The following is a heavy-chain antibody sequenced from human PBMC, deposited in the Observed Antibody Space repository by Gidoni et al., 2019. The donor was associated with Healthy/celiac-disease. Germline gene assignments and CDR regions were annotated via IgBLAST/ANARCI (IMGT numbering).Heavy chain of an antibody. CDR3: AKGGRVQLNA. CDR1: GFTFSSYA. J-gene: IGHJ5*02. D-gene: IGHD4-4*01. V-gene: IGHV3-23*01. Sequence: EVQLLESGGGLVQPGGSLSLSCVASGFTFSSYAMGWVRQAPGQGLGWVSAISGSGGSTYYAASVKGRFTISRDNSKNTLYLQMNSLRAEDTAVYYCAKGGRVQLNAWGQGTLVTVSS. CDR2: ISGSGGST.